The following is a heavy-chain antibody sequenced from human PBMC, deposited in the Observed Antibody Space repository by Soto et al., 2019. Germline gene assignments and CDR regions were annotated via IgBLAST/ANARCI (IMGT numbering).Heavy chain of an antibody. J-gene: IGHJ2*01. CDR2: FPISGRT. CDR1: DGSNTLFY. CDR3: ARIFGNNWYFDL. Sequence: QVYLEQSGPGLVKPSETLSLTCNISDGSNTLFYWSWIRQPAGKGLEWIGRFPISGRTDSHPSLKSRVAMSVDKSTNQLSLNLRSLTAADTAVYYCARIFGNNWYFDLWGRGTQVTVSS. V-gene: IGHV4-4*07. D-gene: IGHD3-3*01.